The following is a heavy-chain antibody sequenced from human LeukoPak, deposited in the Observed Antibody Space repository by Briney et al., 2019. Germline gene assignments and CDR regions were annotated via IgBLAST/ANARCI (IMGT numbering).Heavy chain of an antibody. J-gene: IGHJ4*02. CDR3: TRDPRHKYGNFDN. D-gene: IGHD6-6*01. Sequence: ASVKVSCKASGYNFATHGISWVRQAPGQGLEWMGWFAPYNNNGNSAQKFQGRLTKTTDTSTSTASMELRSLRSDDTAVYYCTRDPRHKYGNFDNWGQGTLVTVSS. CDR1: GYNFATHG. CDR2: FAPYNNNG. V-gene: IGHV1-18*01.